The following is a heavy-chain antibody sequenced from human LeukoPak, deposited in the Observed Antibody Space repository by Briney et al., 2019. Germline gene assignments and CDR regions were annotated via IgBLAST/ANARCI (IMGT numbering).Heavy chain of an antibody. CDR3: ARDVAGIAAAGAPPPEDWYFDL. CDR1: GFTFSSYS. V-gene: IGHV3-21*01. Sequence: GGSLRLSCAASGFTFSSYSMNWVRQAPGKGLEWVSSISSSSSYIYYADSVKGRFTISRDNAKNSLYLQMNSLRAEDTAVYYSARDVAGIAAAGAPPPEDWYFDLWGRGTLVTVSS. CDR2: ISSSSSYI. J-gene: IGHJ2*01. D-gene: IGHD6-13*01.